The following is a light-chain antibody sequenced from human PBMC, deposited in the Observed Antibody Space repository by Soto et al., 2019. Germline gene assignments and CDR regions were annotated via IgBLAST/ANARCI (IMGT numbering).Light chain of an antibody. V-gene: IGKV1-5*01. CDR1: EDINDW. CDR2: DAS. J-gene: IGKJ1*01. Sequence: DIQMTQSPPTLAASIGDRVTITCRTSEDINDWFAWYQQKPGNAPKFLIYDASTLQSGVPSRLSGSGSGTEFTLTISSLQPDDSATYYCRQYKSRRTFGQGTKVDIK. CDR3: RQYKSRRT.